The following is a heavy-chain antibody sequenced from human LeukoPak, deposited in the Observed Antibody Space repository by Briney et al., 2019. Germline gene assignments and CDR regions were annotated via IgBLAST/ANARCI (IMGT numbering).Heavy chain of an antibody. CDR3: ARDGIMITFGGVVDY. V-gene: IGHV1-46*01. CDR2: INPSGGGT. D-gene: IGHD3-16*01. CDR1: GYTFTSYY. J-gene: IGHJ4*02. Sequence: ASVKVSCKASGYTFTSYYMHWVRQAPGQGLEWMGIINPSGGGTSYAQKFQGRVTMTRDTSTSTVCMELSSLRSEDTAVYYCARDGIMITFGGVVDYWGQGTLVTVSS.